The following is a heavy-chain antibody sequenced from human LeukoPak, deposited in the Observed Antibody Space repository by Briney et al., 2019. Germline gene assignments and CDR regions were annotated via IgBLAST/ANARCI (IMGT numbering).Heavy chain of an antibody. J-gene: IGHJ3*02. CDR1: GFTLSGFE. CDR2: MSISGGTI. CDR3: ARDRATVTTSDAFDI. V-gene: IGHV3-48*03. Sequence: AGGSLRLSCAASGFTLSGFEMNWVRQAPGKGLEWVSYMSISGGTIYYAHSVKGRFTISRDNAKNSLYLQMNSLRDEGTAVYYCARDRATVTTSDAFDIWGQGTMVTVSS. D-gene: IGHD4-17*01.